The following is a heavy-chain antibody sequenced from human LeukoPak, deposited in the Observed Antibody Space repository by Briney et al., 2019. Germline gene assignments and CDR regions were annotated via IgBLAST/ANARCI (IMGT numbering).Heavy chain of an antibody. Sequence: PSETLSLTCTVSGDSISSYYWSWIRQPAGKGLEWIGRIHPSGSTNYDPSLKSRVTLSVDTSKNQFSLKLSSVTAADTAVYYCARGPPPDFDFWGRGTLVTVSS. J-gene: IGHJ4*02. V-gene: IGHV4-4*07. CDR2: IHPSGST. CDR1: GDSISSYY. CDR3: ARGPPPDFDF.